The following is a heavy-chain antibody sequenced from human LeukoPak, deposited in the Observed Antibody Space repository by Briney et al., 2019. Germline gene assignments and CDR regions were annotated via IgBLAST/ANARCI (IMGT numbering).Heavy chain of an antibody. Sequence: KPSETLSLTCTVSGGSISSSSYYWGWIRQPPGKGLEWIGSIYYSGSTYYNPSLKSRVTISVDTSKNQFSLKLSSVTAADTAVYYCARTPSSMDSSGTLFDYWGQGTLVTVSS. CDR3: ARTPSSMDSSGTLFDY. CDR2: IYYSGST. V-gene: IGHV4-39*07. D-gene: IGHD3-22*01. CDR1: GGSISSSSYY. J-gene: IGHJ4*02.